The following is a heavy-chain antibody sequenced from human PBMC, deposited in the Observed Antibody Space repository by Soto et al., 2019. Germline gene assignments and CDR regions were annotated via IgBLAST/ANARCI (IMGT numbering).Heavy chain of an antibody. J-gene: IGHJ4*02. D-gene: IGHD4-17*01. V-gene: IGHV3-48*01. Sequence: EVQLVESGGGLVQPGGSLRLSCAASGFTFSSYSMNWVRQAPGKGLEWVSYISSSSSTIYYADSVKGRFTISRDNAKNSLDLQMNSLRAEDTAVYYCARQTVTYPLYYFDYWGQGTLVTVSS. CDR1: GFTFSSYS. CDR3: ARQTVTYPLYYFDY. CDR2: ISSSSSTI.